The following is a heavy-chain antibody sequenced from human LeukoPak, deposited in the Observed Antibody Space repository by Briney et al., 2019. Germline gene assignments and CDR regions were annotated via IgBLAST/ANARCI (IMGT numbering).Heavy chain of an antibody. CDR2: IKQGGSEE. J-gene: IGHJ4*02. D-gene: IGHD3-22*01. CDR3: ARGGTAYNYDSSGSDC. V-gene: IGHV3-7*04. Sequence: GGSLCRSCAASRFTCSSLWRGRVRQAPGKGREWVANIKQGGSEESYVDSVKGRFTISRDNAKNSLYLQMNSLRAEDTAVYYCARGGTAYNYDSSGSDCWGQGTLVTVSS. CDR1: RFTCSSLW.